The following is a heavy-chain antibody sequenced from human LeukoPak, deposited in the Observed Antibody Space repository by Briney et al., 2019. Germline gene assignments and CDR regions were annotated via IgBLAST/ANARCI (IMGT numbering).Heavy chain of an antibody. V-gene: IGHV4-30-2*01. CDR2: IYHSGGT. CDR1: GGSISSGGYY. D-gene: IGHD3-16*01. Sequence: PSQTLSLTCTVSGGSISSGGYYWSWIRQPPGKGLEWIGYIYHSGGTYYNPSLKSRVTISVDRSKNQFSLKLSSVTAADTAVYYCARKGGTREATPYFDYWGQGTLVTVSS. J-gene: IGHJ4*02. CDR3: ARKGGTREATPYFDY.